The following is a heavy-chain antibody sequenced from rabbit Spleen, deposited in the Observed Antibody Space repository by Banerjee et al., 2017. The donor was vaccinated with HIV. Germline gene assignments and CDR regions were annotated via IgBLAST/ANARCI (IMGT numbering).Heavy chain of an antibody. V-gene: IGHV1S40*01. CDR3: AIDLTYSAGGHAPL. J-gene: IGHJ4*01. CDR2: IDTRDGDT. Sequence: QSLEEAGGGLAKPGETLTRTAQAFDCPFSSNWIGWFLQAPGKGLEWTACIDTRDGDTASANWPRGRFTISKTSSTTVTLQMTSLTAADTATYFCAIDLTYSAGGHAPLWGPGHLVTVS. D-gene: IGHD7-1*01. CDR1: DCPFSSNW.